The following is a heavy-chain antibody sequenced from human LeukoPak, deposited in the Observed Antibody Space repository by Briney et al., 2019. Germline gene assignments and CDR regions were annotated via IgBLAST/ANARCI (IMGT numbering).Heavy chain of an antibody. Sequence: ASVKVSCKASGYTFTGYYIHWVRQAPGQGLEWMGWINPNGGGTSYARKFQARVTMTRDTSINTAYMELSRLLSDDTAVFYYAREASGGHGTDVWGQGTTITVSS. D-gene: IGHD1-26*01. J-gene: IGHJ6*02. CDR2: INPNGGGT. V-gene: IGHV1-2*02. CDR1: GYTFTGYY. CDR3: AREASGGHGTDV.